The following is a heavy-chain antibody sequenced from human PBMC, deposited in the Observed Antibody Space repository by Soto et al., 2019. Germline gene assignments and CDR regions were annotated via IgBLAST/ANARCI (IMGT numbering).Heavy chain of an antibody. Sequence: QVQLVQSGAEVKKPGSSVKVSCKASGVTFSSYAISWVRQAPGQGLEWKGGIIPFFGTANYAQKFQGRVTITADESTRTAYKELSSLRYEDTAVYYCARLWSGSLYYFDSWGQGALVTVSS. CDR2: IIPFFGTA. D-gene: IGHD1-26*01. CDR3: ARLWSGSLYYFDS. V-gene: IGHV1-69*01. J-gene: IGHJ4*02. CDR1: GVTFSSYA.